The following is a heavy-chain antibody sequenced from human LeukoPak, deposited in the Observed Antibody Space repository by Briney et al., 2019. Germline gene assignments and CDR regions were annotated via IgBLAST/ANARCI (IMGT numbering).Heavy chain of an antibody. V-gene: IGHV4-34*01. CDR1: GGSFSDYY. CDR3: ARGGPRPYGQLTYFDY. Sequence: SETLSLTCAVYGGSFSDYYWSWIRQPPGKGLEWIGEINHSGSTNYNPSLKSRVTISVDTSKNQFSLKLSSVTAADTAVYYCARGGPRPYGQLTYFDYWGQGTLVTVSS. J-gene: IGHJ4*02. CDR2: INHSGST. D-gene: IGHD4/OR15-4a*01.